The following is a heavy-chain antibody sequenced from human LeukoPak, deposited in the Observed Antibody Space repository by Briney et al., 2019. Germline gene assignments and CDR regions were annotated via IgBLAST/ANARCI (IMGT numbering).Heavy chain of an antibody. Sequence: SGGSLRLSCAASGFTFSGSAMHWVRQASGKGLEWVGRIRSKANSYATAYAASVKGRFTISRDDSKNTAYLQMNSLKTEDTAVYYCARGVSGHQWLVRAVYYFDYWGQGTLVTVSS. D-gene: IGHD6-19*01. J-gene: IGHJ4*02. CDR2: IRSKANSYAT. CDR1: GFTFSGSA. V-gene: IGHV3-73*01. CDR3: ARGVSGHQWLVRAVYYFDY.